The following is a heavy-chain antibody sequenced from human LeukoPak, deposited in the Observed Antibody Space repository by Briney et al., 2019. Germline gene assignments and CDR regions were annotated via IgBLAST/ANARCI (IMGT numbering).Heavy chain of an antibody. D-gene: IGHD3-22*01. V-gene: IGHV4-61*08. CDR3: ASAHYDSSAPVY. J-gene: IGHJ4*02. CDR1: GGSISSGDYY. Sequence: PAQTLSLTCTVSGGSISSGDYYWSWIRQPPGKGLEWIGYIYYSGSTNYNPSLKSRVTISVDTSKNQFSLKLTSVTAADTAVYYCASAHYDSSAPVYWGQGTLVTVSS. CDR2: IYYSGST.